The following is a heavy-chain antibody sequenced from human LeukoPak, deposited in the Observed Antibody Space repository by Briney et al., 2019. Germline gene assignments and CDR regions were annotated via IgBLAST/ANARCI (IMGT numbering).Heavy chain of an antibody. D-gene: IGHD2-2*01. Sequence: GASVKVSCKASGYTFTGYYMHWVRQAPGPGLEWMGWINPNSGGTNYAQKFQGRVTMTRDTSISTAYMELSRRRSDDTAVYYCAREVDGSSTSSLNWFDPWGQGTLVTVSS. V-gene: IGHV1-2*02. CDR2: INPNSGGT. CDR1: GYTFTGYY. J-gene: IGHJ5*02. CDR3: AREVDGSSTSSLNWFDP.